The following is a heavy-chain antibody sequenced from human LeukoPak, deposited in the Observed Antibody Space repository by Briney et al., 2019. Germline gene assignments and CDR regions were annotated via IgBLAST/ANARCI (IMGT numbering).Heavy chain of an antibody. V-gene: IGHV3-48*03. Sequence: GGSLRLSCAASGFTFSSYEMNWVRQAPGKGLEWVSYISSSGSTIYYADSVKGRFTISRDNAKNSLYLQMNSLRAEDTAVYYCARGARGFDWLNFDYWGQGTLVTVSS. J-gene: IGHJ4*02. CDR3: ARGARGFDWLNFDY. CDR2: ISSSGSTI. D-gene: IGHD3-9*01. CDR1: GFTFSSYE.